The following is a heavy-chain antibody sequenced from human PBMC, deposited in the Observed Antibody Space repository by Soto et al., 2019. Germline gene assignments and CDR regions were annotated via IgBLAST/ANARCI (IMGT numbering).Heavy chain of an antibody. CDR3: AKAGGYYYYYYGMDV. Sequence: HPGGSLRLSCAASGFTFSSYGMHWVRQAPGKGLEWVAVISYDGSNKYYADSVKGRFTISRDNSKNTPYLQMNSLRAEDTAVYYCAKAGGYYYYYYGMDVWGQGTTVTVSS. J-gene: IGHJ6*02. CDR2: ISYDGSNK. CDR1: GFTFSSYG. V-gene: IGHV3-30*18. D-gene: IGHD3-16*01.